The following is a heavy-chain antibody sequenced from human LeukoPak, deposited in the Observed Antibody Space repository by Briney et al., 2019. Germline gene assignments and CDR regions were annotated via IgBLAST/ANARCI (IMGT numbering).Heavy chain of an antibody. J-gene: IGHJ4*02. D-gene: IGHD3-10*01. CDR1: GFTFSSYA. V-gene: IGHV3-23*01. CDR3: AKDQGYGSGRYYFDY. CDR2: ISGSGGST. Sequence: GGSLRLSCGPSGFTFSSYAMSWVRPAPGKGLEWVSAISGSGGSTYYADSVKGRFTISRDNSKNTLYLQMNSLRAEDTAVYYCAKDQGYGSGRYYFDYWGQGTLVTVSS.